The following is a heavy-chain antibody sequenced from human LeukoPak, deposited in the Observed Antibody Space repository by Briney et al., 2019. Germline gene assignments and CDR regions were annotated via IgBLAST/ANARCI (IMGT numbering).Heavy chain of an antibody. V-gene: IGHV4-59*01. CDR2: MYYSGST. Sequence: PSETLSLTCTVSGGSISSFYWSWIRQPPGKGLEWIGYMYYSGSTNYNPSLKSRVTISVDTSKTQFSLKLSSVTAADTAVYYCARTRPPTVTTHGDGMDVWGQGTTVTVSS. J-gene: IGHJ6*02. CDR1: GGSISSFY. CDR3: ARTRPPTVTTHGDGMDV. D-gene: IGHD4-17*01.